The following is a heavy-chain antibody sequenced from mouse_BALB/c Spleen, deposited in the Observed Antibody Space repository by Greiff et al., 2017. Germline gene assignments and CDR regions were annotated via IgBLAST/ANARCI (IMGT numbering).Heavy chain of an antibody. Sequence: VKLVESGPGLVAPSQSLSITCTVSGFSLTSYGVHWVRQPPGKGLEWLGVIWAGGSTNYNSALMSRLSISKDNSKSQVFLKMNSLQTDDTAMYYCARQIYYGPRYFDVWGAGTTVTVSS. D-gene: IGHD2-1*01. V-gene: IGHV2-9*02. CDR1: GFSLTSYG. CDR3: ARQIYYGPRYFDV. CDR2: IWAGGST. J-gene: IGHJ1*01.